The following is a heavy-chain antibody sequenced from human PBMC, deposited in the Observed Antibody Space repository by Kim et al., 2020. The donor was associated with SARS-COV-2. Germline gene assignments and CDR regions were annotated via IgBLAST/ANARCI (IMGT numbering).Heavy chain of an antibody. V-gene: IGHV4-59*13. CDR1: GGSISSYY. D-gene: IGHD3-16*01. Sequence: SETLSLTCTVSGGSISSYYWSWIRQPPGKGLEWIGYIYYSGSTNYNPSLKSRVTISVDTSKNQFSLKLSSVTAADTAVYYCARVGGDYEGYYFDYWGQGT. J-gene: IGHJ4*02. CDR3: ARVGGDYEGYYFDY. CDR2: IYYSGST.